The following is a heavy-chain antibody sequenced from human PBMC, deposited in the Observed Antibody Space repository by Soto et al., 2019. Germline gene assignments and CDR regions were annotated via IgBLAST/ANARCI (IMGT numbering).Heavy chain of an antibody. CDR2: IYYSGST. CDR1: GCSVTSYY. Sequence: XETLSLTCTVSGCSVTSYYWSCIRQPPGKTLEWIGTIYYSGSTNYNPSLKSRVTISVDTSKNQFSLKLGSVTAADTAVYFCARALYGSGVLDVWGQGTTATVSS. V-gene: IGHV4-59*02. J-gene: IGHJ6*02. CDR3: ARALYGSGVLDV. D-gene: IGHD3-10*01.